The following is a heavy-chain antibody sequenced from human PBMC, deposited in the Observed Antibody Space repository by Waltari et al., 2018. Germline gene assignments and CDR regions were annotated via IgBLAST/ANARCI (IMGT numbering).Heavy chain of an antibody. D-gene: IGHD2-21*02. V-gene: IGHV3-53*01. Sequence: HLVESGGGLIQQGGSLRLSCAASGFTVTNYYMSWVRQAPGRGLWCVSVIYSAVTTYYADSVKGRFTISRDTFRNTLYLQMDNLRPDDTAVYYCARGNTASLDYWGQGTLVTVSS. CDR3: ARGNTASLDY. J-gene: IGHJ4*02. CDR1: GFTVTNYY. CDR2: IYSAVTT.